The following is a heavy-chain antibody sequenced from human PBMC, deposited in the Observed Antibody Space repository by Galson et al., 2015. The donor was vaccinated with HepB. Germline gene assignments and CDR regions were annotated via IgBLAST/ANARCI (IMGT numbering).Heavy chain of an antibody. V-gene: IGHV3-11*01. Sequence: SLRLSCAASGFTFSDYYMNWIRQAPGKGLEWVFYVSGSGKTTSYADSVKGRFIISRDNAKRSVHLQMNSLRAEDTAVYYCARELVTIFRTTILHSGFDIWGQGTTVTVSS. CDR3: ARELVTIFRTTILHSGFDI. J-gene: IGHJ3*02. CDR2: VSGSGKTT. CDR1: GFTFSDYY. D-gene: IGHD3-3*01.